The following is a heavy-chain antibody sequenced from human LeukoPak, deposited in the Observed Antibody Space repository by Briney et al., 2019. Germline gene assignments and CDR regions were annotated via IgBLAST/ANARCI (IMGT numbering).Heavy chain of an antibody. D-gene: IGHD1-7*01. CDR1: GFTFSSYT. Sequence: GGSLRLSCAASGFTFSSYTMSWVRQAPGKGLEWVSTISDNGGSTFYADSVKGRFTISRDNSKNTLYLQMNSLRAEATAVYYGANHAPGTTWINYWGEGSLVAVSS. J-gene: IGHJ4*02. CDR3: ANHAPGTTWINY. CDR2: ISDNGGST. V-gene: IGHV3-23*01.